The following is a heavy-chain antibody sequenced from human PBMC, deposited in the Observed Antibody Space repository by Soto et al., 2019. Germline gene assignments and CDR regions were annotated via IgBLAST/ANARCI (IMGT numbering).Heavy chain of an antibody. Sequence: EVQMLESGGGLVQPGGSLRLSCAGSGLSFSMYAVSWVRQAPGKGLEWVSVISDSGGYTDYADSVRGRFTISKDNSKNTLYLRMSSLRAEDTAVYYCAKGMGSGRSSAFDYWGQGTLVTVSS. CDR1: GLSFSMYA. J-gene: IGHJ4*02. V-gene: IGHV3-23*01. CDR2: ISDSGGYT. CDR3: AKGMGSGRSSAFDY. D-gene: IGHD3-10*01.